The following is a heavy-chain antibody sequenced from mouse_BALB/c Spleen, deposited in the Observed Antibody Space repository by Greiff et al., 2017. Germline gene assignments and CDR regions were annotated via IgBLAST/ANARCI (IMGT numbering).Heavy chain of an antibody. V-gene: IGHV14-3*02. D-gene: IGHD1-1*01. Sequence: VQLQQSGAELVKPGASVKLSCTASGFNIKDTYMHWVKQRPEQGLEWIGRIDPANGNTKYDPKFQGKATITADTSSNTAYLQLSSLTSEDTAVYYCAKYYGSSPYYFDYWGQGTTLTVSS. CDR3: AKYYGSSPYYFDY. J-gene: IGHJ2*01. CDR1: GFNIKDTY. CDR2: IDPANGNT.